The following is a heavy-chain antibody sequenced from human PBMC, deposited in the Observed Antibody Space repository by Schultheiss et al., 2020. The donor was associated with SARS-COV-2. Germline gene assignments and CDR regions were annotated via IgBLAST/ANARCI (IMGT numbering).Heavy chain of an antibody. CDR3: ARDLPGIAAAGTSPDWFDP. Sequence: SETLSLTCAVEGGSLSSYYWSWIRQPAGKGLEWIGRIYTSGSTNYNPSLKSRVTMSVDTSKNQFSLKLSSVTAADTAVYYCARDLPGIAAAGTSPDWFDPWGQGTLVTVSS. J-gene: IGHJ5*02. CDR2: IYTSGST. D-gene: IGHD6-13*01. V-gene: IGHV4-4*07. CDR1: GGSLSSYY.